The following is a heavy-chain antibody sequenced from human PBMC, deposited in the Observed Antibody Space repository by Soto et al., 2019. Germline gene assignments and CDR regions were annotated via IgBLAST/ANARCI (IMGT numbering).Heavy chain of an antibody. CDR2: IIGSGVST. Sequence: EVQLLESGGGLVQPGGSLRLSCAASGFTSSSYAMSWVRQASGKGLEWVSGIIGSGVSTYYADSVKGRFTISRDKSRNTLYLQINSLRGEDTAVYYCAKDGGATPGDWYFDLWGRGTLVTVSS. V-gene: IGHV3-23*01. J-gene: IGHJ2*01. CDR1: GFTSSSYA. CDR3: AKDGGATPGDWYFDL. D-gene: IGHD3-16*01.